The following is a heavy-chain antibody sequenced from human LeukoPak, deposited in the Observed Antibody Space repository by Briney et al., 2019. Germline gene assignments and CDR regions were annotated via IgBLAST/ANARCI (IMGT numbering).Heavy chain of an antibody. CDR1: GGSISSGDYY. J-gene: IGHJ6*02. CDR2: IYYSGST. V-gene: IGHV4-30-4*01. Sequence: SETLSLTCTVSGGSISSGDYYWSWIRQPPGKGLEWIGYIYYSGSTYYNPSLKSRVTISVDTSKNQFSLKLSSVTAADTAVYYCARCVQDIVVVPAATGMDVWGQGTTVTVSS. CDR3: ARCVQDIVVVPAATGMDV. D-gene: IGHD2-2*01.